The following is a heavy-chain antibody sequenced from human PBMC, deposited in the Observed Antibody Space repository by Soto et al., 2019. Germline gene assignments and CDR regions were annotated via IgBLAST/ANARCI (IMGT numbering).Heavy chain of an antibody. CDR2: IYYSGST. D-gene: IGHD5-12*01. CDR3: ARNMATIAQETYYYGVDV. CDR1: GGSISSGGYY. J-gene: IGHJ6*02. Sequence: SETLSLTCTVPGGSISSGGYYWSWIRQHPGKGLEWIGYIYYSGSTYYNPSLKSRVTISVDTSKNQFSLKLASVTAADTAVYYCARNMATIAQETYYYGVDVWGQGTTVTVSS. V-gene: IGHV4-31*03.